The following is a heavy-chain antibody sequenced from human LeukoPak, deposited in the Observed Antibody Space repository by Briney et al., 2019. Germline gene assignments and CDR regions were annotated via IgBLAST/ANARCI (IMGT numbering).Heavy chain of an antibody. Sequence: AASVKVSCKASGGTFSSYAISWVRQASGPGLEWMGGIIPIFGIVNYAQKFQGRVTITTDESTSTAYMELSSLRSEDTAVYYFARYSSSSGVGAFDIWSQGTMVTVSS. V-gene: IGHV1-69*05. D-gene: IGHD6-6*01. J-gene: IGHJ3*02. CDR2: IIPIFGIV. CDR1: GGTFSSYA. CDR3: ARYSSSSGVGAFDI.